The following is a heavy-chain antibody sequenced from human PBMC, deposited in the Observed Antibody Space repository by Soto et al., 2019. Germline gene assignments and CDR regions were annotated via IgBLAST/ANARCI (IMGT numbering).Heavy chain of an antibody. CDR2: IIPSNNNT. CDR3: ARAPLNYYDSSGFYGGHGWFYP. D-gene: IGHD3-22*01. V-gene: IGHV1-46*01. J-gene: IGHJ5*02. Sequence: QVQLVQSGAEVKKPGASVKVSCKASGYTFTTDNMPLVRQAPGQGLEWMGLIIPSNNNTSYAQRFQGRVVMTSDTSTRTVYMELSGLRSEDTAMYYCARAPLNYYDSSGFYGGHGWFYPWGQGTRVIVS. CDR1: GYTFTTDN.